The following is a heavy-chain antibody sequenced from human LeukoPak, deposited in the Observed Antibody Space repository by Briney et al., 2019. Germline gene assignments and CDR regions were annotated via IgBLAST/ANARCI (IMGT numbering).Heavy chain of an antibody. D-gene: IGHD3-10*01. CDR3: ARLRYYYGSRSYPTHDY. CDR1: GGSVSSGSYY. Sequence: SETLSLTCTVSGGSVSSGSYYWSWIRQPPGKGLEWIGYVFYSGSTNYNPSPKSRVTISVDTSKNQFSLKLSSVTAADTAVYYCARLRYYYGSRSYPTHDYWGQGTLVTVSS. V-gene: IGHV4-61*01. CDR2: VFYSGST. J-gene: IGHJ4*02.